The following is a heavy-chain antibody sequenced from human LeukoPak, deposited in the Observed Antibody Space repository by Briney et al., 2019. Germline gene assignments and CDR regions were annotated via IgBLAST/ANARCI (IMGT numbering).Heavy chain of an antibody. CDR3: AKGTGDTGYYFDY. CDR2: IRVGGEL. D-gene: IGHD7-27*01. CDR1: GFTFSDYA. Sequence: GGSLRLSCAASGFTFSDYAMNWVRQAPGKGLEWVSGIRVGGELYYADSVKGRFTISRDNSENTLFLQMSGLRAEDTAVYHCAKGTGDTGYYFDYWGRGTLVTVSS. J-gene: IGHJ4*02. V-gene: IGHV3-23*01.